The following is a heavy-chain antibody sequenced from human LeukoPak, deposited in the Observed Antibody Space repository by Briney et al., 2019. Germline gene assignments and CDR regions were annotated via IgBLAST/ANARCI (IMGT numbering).Heavy chain of an antibody. J-gene: IGHJ6*02. V-gene: IGHV4-61*05. Sequence: PSETLSLTCTVSGGSISSSSYYWGWIRQPPGKGQEWIGYIYYSGSTNYNPSLKSRVTISVDTSKNQFSLKLSSVTAADMAVYYCARTLNYYSYYGLDVWGQGTTVTVSS. CDR3: ARTLNYYSYYGLDV. CDR1: GGSISSSSYY. CDR2: IYYSGST.